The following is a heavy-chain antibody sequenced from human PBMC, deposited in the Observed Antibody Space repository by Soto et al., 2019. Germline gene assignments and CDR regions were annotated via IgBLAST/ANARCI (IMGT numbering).Heavy chain of an antibody. CDR1: GGSIRSYY. J-gene: IGHJ6*03. D-gene: IGHD2-2*01. V-gene: IGHV4-59*01. CDR2: IYYSGST. Sequence: QVQLQESGPGLVKPSETLSLTCTVSGGSIRSYYWSWIRQPTRKGLEWNGYIYYSGSTKYNPSLKSRVTISVDTSKNQFSLKLSSVTAADTAVYYCARMLGVVLPPAPYYFYMDVWGKGITVTVSS. CDR3: ARMLGVVLPPAPYYFYMDV.